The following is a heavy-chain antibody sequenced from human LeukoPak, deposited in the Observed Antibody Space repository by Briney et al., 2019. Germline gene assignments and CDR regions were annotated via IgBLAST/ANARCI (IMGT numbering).Heavy chain of an antibody. CDR3: ASNYYDSSGYSNAFDI. Sequence: SETLSLNCAVDGGSFSGYYWSWIRQPPGKGLEWIGEINHSGSTNYNPSLKSRVTISVDTSKNQFSLKLSSVTAADTAVYYCASNYYDSSGYSNAFDIWGQGTMVTVSS. CDR2: INHSGST. V-gene: IGHV4-34*01. CDR1: GGSFSGYY. J-gene: IGHJ3*02. D-gene: IGHD3-22*01.